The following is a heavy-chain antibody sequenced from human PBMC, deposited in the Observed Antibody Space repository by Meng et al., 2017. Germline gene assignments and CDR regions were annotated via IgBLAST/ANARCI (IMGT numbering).Heavy chain of an antibody. D-gene: IGHD1-20*01. CDR2: VTHSGDII. V-gene: IGHV3-23*01. CDR1: GFPFSISA. J-gene: IGHJ4*02. CDR3: ATDLITGTRYPTDY. Sequence: GESLKISCAVSGFPFSISAMTWIRQAPGKGLEWVSGVTHSGDIIYYAGSVKGRFTISRDNSKNTLYPQMSSLTAEDTAIYYCATDLITGTRYPTDYWGQGTLVTVSS.